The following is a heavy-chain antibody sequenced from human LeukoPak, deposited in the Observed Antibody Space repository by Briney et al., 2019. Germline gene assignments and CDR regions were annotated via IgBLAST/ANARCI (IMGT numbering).Heavy chain of an antibody. Sequence: TTGGSLRLSCAASGFTFSSYSMNWVRQAPGKGLEWVSSISSSSSYIYYADSVKGRFTISRDNAKNSLYLQMNSLRAEDTAVYYCARDYDFWSGYSPYYFDYWGQGTLVTVSS. V-gene: IGHV3-21*01. D-gene: IGHD3-3*01. J-gene: IGHJ4*02. CDR2: ISSSSSYI. CDR3: ARDYDFWSGYSPYYFDY. CDR1: GFTFSSYS.